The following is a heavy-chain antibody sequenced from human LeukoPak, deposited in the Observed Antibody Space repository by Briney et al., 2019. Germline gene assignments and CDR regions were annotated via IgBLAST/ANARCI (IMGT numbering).Heavy chain of an antibody. V-gene: IGHV3-23*01. CDR3: AKDYEAYYDYVWGRGYFDY. D-gene: IGHD3-16*01. CDR2: ISGSGGST. J-gene: IGHJ4*02. CDR1: GFTFSIYA. Sequence: GGSLRLSCAASGFTFSIYAMTWVRQAPGKGLEWVSGISGSGGSTYYADSVKGRFTISRDNSKNTLYLQMNSLRAEDTAVYYCAKDYEAYYDYVWGRGYFDYWGQGTLVTVSS.